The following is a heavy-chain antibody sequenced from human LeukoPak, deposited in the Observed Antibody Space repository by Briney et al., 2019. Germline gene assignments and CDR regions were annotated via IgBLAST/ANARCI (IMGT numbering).Heavy chain of an antibody. CDR1: GFTFTAYL. CDR2: MSSDGNAM. CDR3: VRDSEYYFDHSASFDY. D-gene: IGHD3-22*01. J-gene: IGHJ4*02. Sequence: GGSLRLSCAASGFTFTAYLIHWVRQAPGKGLEWVAVMSSDGNAMFYADSVKGRFTISRDNSKNTLYLQMNSLRAEDTAVYYCVRDSEYYFDHSASFDYWGQGTLVTVSS. V-gene: IGHV3-30-3*01.